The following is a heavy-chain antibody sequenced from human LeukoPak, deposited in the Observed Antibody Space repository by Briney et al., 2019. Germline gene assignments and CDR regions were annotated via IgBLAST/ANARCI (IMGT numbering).Heavy chain of an antibody. V-gene: IGHV4-34*01. CDR1: GGSFGGYY. CDR3: ARGDGTVTTGRNFDY. J-gene: IGHJ4*02. CDR2: INRSGNT. D-gene: IGHD4-17*01. Sequence: SETLSLTCAVYGGSFGGYYWSWIRQPPGKGLEWIGEINRSGNTNYNPSLKSRVTISVDTSKNQFSLKLSSVTAADTAVYYCARGDGTVTTGRNFDYWGQGTLVTVSS.